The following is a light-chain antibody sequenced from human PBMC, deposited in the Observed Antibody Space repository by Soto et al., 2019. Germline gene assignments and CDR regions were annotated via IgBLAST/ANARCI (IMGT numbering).Light chain of an antibody. CDR1: SSQSGSNT. CDR2: DND. Sequence: QSVLTQPPSLSGTPGQRVTISCSGSSSQSGSNTVRWYQQLPGKAHKLLIYDNDRRPSGVPDRFSGSKSGTSGSLAISDLHSEDEAEYFCAAWHDSRNAWVFGGGTKLTGL. CDR3: AAWHDSRNAWV. J-gene: IGLJ3*02. V-gene: IGLV1-44*01.